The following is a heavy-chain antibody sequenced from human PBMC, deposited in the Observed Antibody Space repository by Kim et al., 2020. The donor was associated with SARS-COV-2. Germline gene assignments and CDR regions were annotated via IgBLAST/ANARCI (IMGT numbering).Heavy chain of an antibody. Sequence: SETLSLTCTVSGGSISSYYWSWIRQPPGKGLEWIGYIYYSGSTNYNPSLKSRVTISVDTSKNQFSLKLSSVTAADTAVYYCARHWPIVPANWFDPWGQGTLVTVSS. CDR1: GGSISSYY. D-gene: IGHD2-2*01. J-gene: IGHJ5*02. CDR3: ARHWPIVPANWFDP. V-gene: IGHV4-59*08. CDR2: IYYSGST.